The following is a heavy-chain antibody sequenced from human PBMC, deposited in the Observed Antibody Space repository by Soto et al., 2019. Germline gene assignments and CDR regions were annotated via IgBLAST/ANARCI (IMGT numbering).Heavy chain of an antibody. CDR3: VRRSISMVRGVIS. D-gene: IGHD3-10*01. V-gene: IGHV4-30-4*01. J-gene: IGHJ5*02. Sequence: ASETLSLTCTVSGGSISSGDYFWTWVRQPPGKGLEWIGHIYYSGSTYNNPSLKSRVTMSVDSSKNQFSLKLSSVTAADTALYYCVRRSISMVRGVISWGQGTLVTVSS. CDR1: GGSISSGDYF. CDR2: IYYSGST.